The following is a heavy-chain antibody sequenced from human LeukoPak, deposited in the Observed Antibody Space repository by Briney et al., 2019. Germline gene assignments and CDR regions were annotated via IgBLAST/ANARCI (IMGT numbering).Heavy chain of an antibody. D-gene: IGHD3-22*01. V-gene: IGHV4-34*01. CDR3: ARAPGYYDSSGYRYWYFDL. J-gene: IGHJ2*01. Sequence: SETLSLTCAVYGGSFSGYYWSWIRQPPGKGLEWIGEINHSGSTNYNPSLRSRVTISVDTSKNQLSLKLSFVTAADTAVYYCARAPGYYDSSGYRYWYFDLWGRGTLVTVSS. CDR2: INHSGST. CDR1: GGSFSGYY.